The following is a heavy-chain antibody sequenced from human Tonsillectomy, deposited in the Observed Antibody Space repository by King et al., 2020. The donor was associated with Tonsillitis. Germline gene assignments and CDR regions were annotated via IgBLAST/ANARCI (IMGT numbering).Heavy chain of an antibody. J-gene: IGHJ3*02. D-gene: IGHD3-22*01. CDR1: GFTFSSYA. CDR2: ISGSGGST. Sequence: QLVESGGGLVQPGGSLRLSCAASGFTFSSYAMSGVRQAPGKGLEWVSAISGSGGSTYYADSVKGRFTISRDNSKNTPYLQMNSLRAEDTAVYYCAKDWGSKGVVITHDAFDIWGQGTMVTVSS. V-gene: IGHV3-23*04. CDR3: AKDWGSKGVVITHDAFDI.